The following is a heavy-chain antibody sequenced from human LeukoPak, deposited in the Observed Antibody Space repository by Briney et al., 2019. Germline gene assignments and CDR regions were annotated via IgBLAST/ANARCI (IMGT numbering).Heavy chain of an antibody. CDR3: ARFFRGAVNGFDY. Sequence: ASVKVSCKASGYTFTGYYMHWVRQAPGQGLEWMGWINPNSGGTNYAQKFQGRVTMTRDTSTSTAYMELSRLRSDDTAVYYCARFFRGAVNGFDYWGQGTLVTVSS. D-gene: IGHD4-17*01. CDR1: GYTFTGYY. V-gene: IGHV1-2*02. CDR2: INPNSGGT. J-gene: IGHJ4*02.